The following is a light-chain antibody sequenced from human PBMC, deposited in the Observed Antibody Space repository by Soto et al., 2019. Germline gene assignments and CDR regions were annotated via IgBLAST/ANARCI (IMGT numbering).Light chain of an antibody. CDR1: SSDVGSYNL. CDR2: EGS. J-gene: IGLJ2*01. CDR3: CSYAGSSNVV. V-gene: IGLV2-23*01. Sequence: QSALTQPASVSGSPGQSITISCTGTSSDVGSYNLVSWYQKHPGKAPQLIIYEGSKRPSGVSDRFSGSVSGSTASLTISGLQAEDEAEYHCCSYAGSSNVVFGGGTKLTVL.